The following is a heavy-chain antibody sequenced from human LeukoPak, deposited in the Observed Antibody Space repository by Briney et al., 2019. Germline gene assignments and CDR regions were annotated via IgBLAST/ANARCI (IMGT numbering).Heavy chain of an antibody. D-gene: IGHD5-18*01. CDR2: ISGSGGST. CDR3: AKGNSYGYYFDY. CDR1: GFTFSSYA. Sequence: GGSLRLSCAAFGFTFSSYAMSWVRQAPGKGLEWVSAISGSGGSTYYADSVKGRFTISRDNSKNTLYLQMNSLRAEDTAVYYCAKGNSYGYYFDYWGQGTLVTVSS. V-gene: IGHV3-23*01. J-gene: IGHJ4*02.